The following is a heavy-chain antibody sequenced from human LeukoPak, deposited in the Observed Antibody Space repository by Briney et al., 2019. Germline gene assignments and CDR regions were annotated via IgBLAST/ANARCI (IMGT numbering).Heavy chain of an antibody. D-gene: IGHD6-19*01. V-gene: IGHV3-23*01. Sequence: GGSLRLSCAASGFTFSSYAMSWVRQAPGKGLEWVSVISGSGGSTYYADSVKGRFTLSRDNSKNTLYLQMNSLRAEDTAVYYCAKRNSFSSGWFTDWGQGTLVTVSS. J-gene: IGHJ4*02. CDR1: GFTFSSYA. CDR3: AKRNSFSSGWFTD. CDR2: ISGSGGST.